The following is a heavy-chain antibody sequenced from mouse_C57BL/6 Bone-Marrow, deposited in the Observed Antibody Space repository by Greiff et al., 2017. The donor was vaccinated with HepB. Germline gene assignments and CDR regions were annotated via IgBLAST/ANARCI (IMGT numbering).Heavy chain of an antibody. CDR1: GFSLSTSGMG. CDR3: ARSGRITRKYYAMDY. CDR2: IYWDDDK. D-gene: IGHD2-4*01. Sequence: QVTLKESGPGILQSSQTLSLTCSFSGFSLSTSGMGVSWIRQPSGKGLEWLAHIYWDDDKRYNPSLKSRLTISKDTSRNQVFLKITSVDTADTATYYCARSGRITRKYYAMDYWGQGTSVTVSS. J-gene: IGHJ4*01. V-gene: IGHV8-12*01.